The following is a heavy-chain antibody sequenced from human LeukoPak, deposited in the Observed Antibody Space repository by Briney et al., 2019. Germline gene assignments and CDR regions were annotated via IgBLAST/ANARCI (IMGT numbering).Heavy chain of an antibody. J-gene: IGHJ4*02. Sequence: ASVKVSCKASGYTFTGYYMHWVRPAPGQGLAWMGWINPNSGGTNYAQKFQGRVTMTRDTSISTAYMELSRLRSDDTAVYYCARGEGYGDYVPLDYWGQGTLVTVSS. CDR3: ARGEGYGDYVPLDY. CDR1: GYTFTGYY. V-gene: IGHV1-2*02. CDR2: INPNSGGT. D-gene: IGHD4-17*01.